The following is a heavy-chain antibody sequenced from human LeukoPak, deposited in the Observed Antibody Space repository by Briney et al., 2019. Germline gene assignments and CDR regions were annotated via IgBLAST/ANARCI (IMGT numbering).Heavy chain of an antibody. CDR2: IYHSGST. CDR3: ARAGFGQWPVSKWFDP. D-gene: IGHD6-19*01. V-gene: IGHV4-4*02. Sequence: SETLSLTCAVSGGSISSSNWWSWVRQPPGKGLEWIGEIYHSGSTNYNPSLKSRVTISVDKSKNQFSLKLSSVTAADTAVYYCARAGFGQWPVSKWFDPWGQGTLVTVSS. CDR1: GGSISSSNW. J-gene: IGHJ5*02.